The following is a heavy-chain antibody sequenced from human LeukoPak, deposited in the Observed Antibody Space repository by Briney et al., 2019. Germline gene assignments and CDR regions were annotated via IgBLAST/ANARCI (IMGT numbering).Heavy chain of an antibody. J-gene: IGHJ3*02. D-gene: IGHD6-19*01. CDR2: ISGSGGST. Sequence: GGSLRLSCAASGXTFSSYAMSWVRQAPGKGLECVSAISGSGGSTYYADSVKGRFTISRDNSKNPLYLQMNSLRAEDTAVYYCAKEGAASSGWYGDAFDIWGQGTMVTVSS. V-gene: IGHV3-23*01. CDR1: GXTFSSYA. CDR3: AKEGAASSGWYGDAFDI.